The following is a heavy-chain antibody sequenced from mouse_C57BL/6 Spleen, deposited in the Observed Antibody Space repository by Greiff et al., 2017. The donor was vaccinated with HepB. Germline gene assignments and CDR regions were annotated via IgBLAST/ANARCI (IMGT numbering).Heavy chain of an antibody. Sequence: QVQLQQSGAELVKPGASVKISCKASGYAFSSYWMNWVKQRPGKGLEWIGQIYPGDGDTNYNGKFKGKATLTADKSSSTAYMQLSSLTSEDSAVYFCARNPYYYGSSYAMDYWGQGTSVTVSS. D-gene: IGHD1-1*01. J-gene: IGHJ4*01. CDR2: IYPGDGDT. CDR1: GYAFSSYW. CDR3: ARNPYYYGSSYAMDY. V-gene: IGHV1-80*01.